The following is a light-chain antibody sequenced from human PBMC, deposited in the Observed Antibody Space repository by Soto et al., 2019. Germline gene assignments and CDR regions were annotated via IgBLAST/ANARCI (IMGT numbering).Light chain of an antibody. CDR1: QSVRRNY. J-gene: IGKJ4*01. CDR3: QQYGSSPDT. V-gene: IGKV3-20*01. CDR2: DAS. Sequence: EIVLTQSPGTLSLSPGERATLSCRASQSVRRNYLAWYQQKPGQAPRVLIYDASSRATGIPDRISGSGSGTDFTLTISRLEPVDFAVYYCQQYGSSPDTFGGGTKVEIK.